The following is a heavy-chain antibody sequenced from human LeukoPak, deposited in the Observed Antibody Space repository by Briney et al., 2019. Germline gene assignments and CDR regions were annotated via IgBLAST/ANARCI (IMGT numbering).Heavy chain of an antibody. V-gene: IGHV3-21*01. CDR1: GFTFSSYS. CDR2: ISSSSSYI. Sequence: GGSLRLSCAASGFTFSSYSMNWVRQAPGKGLEWVSSISSSSSYIYYADPVKGRFTISRDNAKNSLYLQMNSLRAEDTAVYYCAREPFDSSGYYYFDYWGQGTLVTVSS. D-gene: IGHD3-22*01. CDR3: AREPFDSSGYYYFDY. J-gene: IGHJ4*02.